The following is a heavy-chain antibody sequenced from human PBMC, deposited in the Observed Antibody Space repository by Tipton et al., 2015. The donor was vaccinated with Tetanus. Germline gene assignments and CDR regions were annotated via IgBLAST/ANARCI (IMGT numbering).Heavy chain of an antibody. CDR2: IYYTGNT. CDR3: ARIRLNPVPHIDL. CDR1: GGSIRSGGYY. Sequence: TLSLTCNVSGGSIRSGGYYWTWIRQHPVRGLEWIGYIYYTGNTYYNPSLKSRVTISVDTSKNQFSLRLTSVTAADTAMYQCARIRLNPVPHIDLWGQGTLVTVSS. V-gene: IGHV4-31*03. D-gene: IGHD3-3*02. J-gene: IGHJ4*02.